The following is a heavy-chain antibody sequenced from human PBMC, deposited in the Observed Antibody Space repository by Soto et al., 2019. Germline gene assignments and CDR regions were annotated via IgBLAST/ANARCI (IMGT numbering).Heavy chain of an antibody. CDR1: GFTFSTYD. CDR2: INRASIYI. CDR3: ARRTVTTYHYFDY. Sequence: GALRLSCVASGFTFSTYDMNWGRQAPGKGLEWVSSINRASIYIYYADSVRGRFTISRDNAKNSLYLQMDSLRVEDTAVYYCARRTVTTYHYFDYWGQGXLVTVYS. J-gene: IGHJ4*02. D-gene: IGHD4-17*01. V-gene: IGHV3-21*01.